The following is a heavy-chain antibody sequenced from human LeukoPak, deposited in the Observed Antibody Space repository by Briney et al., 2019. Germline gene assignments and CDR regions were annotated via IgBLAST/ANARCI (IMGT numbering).Heavy chain of an antibody. CDR2: IVVGSGNT. Sequence: SVKVSCKASGFTFTSSAMQWARQARGQRLEWIGWIVVGSGNTNYAQKFQERVTITRDMSTSTAYMELSSLRSEDTAVYYCAAQRGYSYGRYYYYYYGMDVWGQGTTVTVSS. CDR1: GFTFTSSA. V-gene: IGHV1-58*02. J-gene: IGHJ6*02. D-gene: IGHD5-18*01. CDR3: AAQRGYSYGRYYYYYYGMDV.